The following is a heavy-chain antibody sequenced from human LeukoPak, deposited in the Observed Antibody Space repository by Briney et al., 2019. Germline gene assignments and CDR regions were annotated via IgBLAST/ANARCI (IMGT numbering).Heavy chain of an antibody. J-gene: IGHJ4*02. D-gene: IGHD6-19*01. CDR2: INPKSGGT. Sequence: ASVKVSCKASGGTFSSYAISWVRQAPGQGLEWMGWINPKSGGTNYAQKFQDKVTMTRDTSISSMYMELSRLKSDDTAVYYCVRDLGISGWYAPPLGYFDSWGQGTLVTVSS. CDR3: VRDLGISGWYAPPLGYFDS. V-gene: IGHV1-2*02. CDR1: GGTFSSYA.